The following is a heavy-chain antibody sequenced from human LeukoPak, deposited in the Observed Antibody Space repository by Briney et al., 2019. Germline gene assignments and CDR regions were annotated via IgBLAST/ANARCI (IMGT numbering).Heavy chain of an antibody. V-gene: IGHV3-33*06. CDR2: IWYDGSNK. CDR3: AKPPYDFWSGPYSGRRYYYYYMDV. D-gene: IGHD3-3*01. Sequence: GGSLRLSCAASGFTFSSYGMHWVRQAPGKGLEWVAVIWYDGSNKYYADSVKGRFTISRDNSKNTLYLQMNSLRAEDTAVYYCAKPPYDFWSGPYSGRRYYYYYMDVWGKATTVTVSS. J-gene: IGHJ6*03. CDR1: GFTFSSYG.